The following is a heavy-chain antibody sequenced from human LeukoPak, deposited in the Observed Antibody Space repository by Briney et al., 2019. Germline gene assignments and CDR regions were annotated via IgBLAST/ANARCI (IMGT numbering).Heavy chain of an antibody. CDR2: IFYTGRV. Sequence: SETLSLTCTVSGGSISSGVYYWSWIRQHPGKGLEWMGYIFYTGRVSYNPSLKSRITISVDSTRNHFSLEVSSVTAADTAVYYCARQDWGFFPGAFDIWGQGTMVTVSS. V-gene: IGHV4-31*03. CDR3: ARQDWGFFPGAFDI. D-gene: IGHD7-27*01. CDR1: GGSISSGVYY. J-gene: IGHJ3*02.